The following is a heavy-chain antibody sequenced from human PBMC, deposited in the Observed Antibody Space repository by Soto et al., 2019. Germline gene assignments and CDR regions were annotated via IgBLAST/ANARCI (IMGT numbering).Heavy chain of an antibody. CDR3: VREGSGLAVATTYDF. Sequence: QTGGSLRLSCVGSGFTLGGYEMNWVRQAPGKGLEWVSYISSSGTIIYYADSVKGRFSISRDNAKNSLYLQMNSLRAEDTSFYYCVREGSGLAVATTYDFWGQGTLVTVSS. J-gene: IGHJ4*02. CDR1: GFTLGGYE. CDR2: ISSSGTII. V-gene: IGHV3-48*03. D-gene: IGHD6-19*01.